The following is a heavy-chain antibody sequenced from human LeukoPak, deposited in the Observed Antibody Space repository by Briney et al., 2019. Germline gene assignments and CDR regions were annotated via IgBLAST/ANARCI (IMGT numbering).Heavy chain of an antibody. J-gene: IGHJ6*03. D-gene: IGHD5-24*01. CDR3: ARGRVEMATITGAHYYYYYYMDV. Sequence: SETLSLTCAVYGGSFSGYYWSWIRQPPGKGLEWIGEINHSGSTNYNPSLKSRVTISVDTSKNQFSLKLSSVTAADTAVYYCARGRVEMATITGAHYYYYYYMDVWGKGTTVTVSS. CDR2: INHSGST. CDR1: GGSFSGYY. V-gene: IGHV4-34*01.